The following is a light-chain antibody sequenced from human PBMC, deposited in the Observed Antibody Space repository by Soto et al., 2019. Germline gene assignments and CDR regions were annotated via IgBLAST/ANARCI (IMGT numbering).Light chain of an antibody. CDR3: QQSGSSFYT. CDR2: GAS. Sequence: EIVLTQSPGTLSLSPGERATLSCRASQSVSSAYLAWYQQIPGQAPRLLIYGASSRATGITDRFSGSGSGKDFTLTISGREPEDFAVYYCQQSGSSFYTFGQGTKLEIK. V-gene: IGKV3-20*01. CDR1: QSVSSAY. J-gene: IGKJ2*01.